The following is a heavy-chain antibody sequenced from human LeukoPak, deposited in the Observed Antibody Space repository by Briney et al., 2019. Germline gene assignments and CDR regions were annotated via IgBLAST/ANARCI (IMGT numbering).Heavy chain of an antibody. CDR3: ARNRWAGDSSGYYIRY. J-gene: IGHJ4*02. D-gene: IGHD3-22*01. CDR2: INPNSGGT. CDR1: RYTFTGYY. Sequence: GASVKVSCKASRYTFTGYYMHWVRQAPGQGLEWMGWINPNSGGTNYAQKFQGRVTMTRDTSISTAYMELSRLRSDDTAVYYCARNRWAGDSSGYYIRYWGQGTLVTVSS. V-gene: IGHV1-2*02.